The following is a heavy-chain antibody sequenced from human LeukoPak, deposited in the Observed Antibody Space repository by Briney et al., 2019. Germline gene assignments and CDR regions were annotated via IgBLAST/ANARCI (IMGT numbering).Heavy chain of an antibody. CDR3: ARTHRYVRTHLDY. Sequence: SETLSLTCAVYGGSFSGYYWSWIRQPPGKGLEWIGEINHSGSTNYNPSLKSRVTISVDTSKNQFSLKLSSVTAADTAVNYCARTHRYVRTHLDYWGQGTLVTVSS. D-gene: IGHD5-12*01. V-gene: IGHV4-34*01. CDR2: INHSGST. CDR1: GGSFSGYY. J-gene: IGHJ4*02.